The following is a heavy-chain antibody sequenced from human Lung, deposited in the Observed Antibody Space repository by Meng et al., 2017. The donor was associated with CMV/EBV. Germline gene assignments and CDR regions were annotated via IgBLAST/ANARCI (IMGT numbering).Heavy chain of an antibody. Sequence: GPGQVCPSGPCSLAGIGAVGSISSSGYEWGVIRQSPGKGLEWIGSIYFSGNTYYNPSLKSRVTMSVGTAQNKFSLTLRSVTAADTAVYYCVTETGYNYDNWGQGALVTVSS. CDR2: IYFSGNT. D-gene: IGHD5-24*01. V-gene: IGHV4-39*07. CDR1: VGSISSSGYE. J-gene: IGHJ4*02. CDR3: VTETGYNYDN.